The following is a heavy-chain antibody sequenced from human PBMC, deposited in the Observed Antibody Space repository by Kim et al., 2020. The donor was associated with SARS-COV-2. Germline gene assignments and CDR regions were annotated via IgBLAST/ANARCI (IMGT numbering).Heavy chain of an antibody. D-gene: IGHD1-26*01. CDR3: ARLVSNSGGCFWFDP. CDR2: ISHSGNT. V-gene: IGHV4-4*02. Sequence: SETLSLTCGVSGGSISSGTWWSWVRQPPGKGLEWIGEISHSGNTNYNPSLRSRVTISVDKSKNQFSLSLTSVTAADTAVYYCARLVSNSGGCFWFDPWGQGT. J-gene: IGHJ5*02. CDR1: GGSISSGTW.